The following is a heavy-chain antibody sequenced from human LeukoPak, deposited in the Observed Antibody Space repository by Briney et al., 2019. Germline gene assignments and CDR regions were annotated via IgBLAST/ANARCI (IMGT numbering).Heavy chain of an antibody. J-gene: IGHJ4*02. V-gene: IGHV3-30-3*01. Sequence: GGSLGLSCAASGFTFSSYAMHWVRQAPGKGLEWVAVISYDGSNKYYADSVKGRFTISRDNSKNTLYLQMNSLRAEDTAVYYCARDSGYCSGGSCSSVDYWGQGTLVTVSS. CDR2: ISYDGSNK. D-gene: IGHD2-15*01. CDR1: GFTFSSYA. CDR3: ARDSGYCSGGSCSSVDY.